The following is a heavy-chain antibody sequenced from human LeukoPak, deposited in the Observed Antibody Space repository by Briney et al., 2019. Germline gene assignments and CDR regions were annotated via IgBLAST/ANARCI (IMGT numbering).Heavy chain of an antibody. J-gene: IGHJ4*02. D-gene: IGHD1-7*01. CDR1: GYAFSSYG. Sequence: ASVKVSFKASGYAFSSYGIGWVRQAPGQGLEWMGGVGPYNRKTNNSQKFQGRVTMTTDTSTNTAYLELRTLRSDDTAVYYCARGARRGVWNFYFDYWGQGTLVTVSS. CDR2: VGPYNRKT. CDR3: ARGARRGVWNFYFDY. V-gene: IGHV1-18*01.